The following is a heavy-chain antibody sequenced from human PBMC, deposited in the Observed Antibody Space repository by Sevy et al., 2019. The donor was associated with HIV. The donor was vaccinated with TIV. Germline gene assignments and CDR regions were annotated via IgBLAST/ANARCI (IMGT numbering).Heavy chain of an antibody. J-gene: IGHJ4*02. Sequence: GGSLRLSCAASGFTVSSNCMSWVRQAPGKGLEWVSVIYGGGSTYYTDSVKGRFTISRDNSKNTLYLQMNSLRAEDTAVYYCARENFYSSSEWSSDYWGQGTLVTVSS. CDR1: GFTVSSNC. CDR3: ARENFYSSSEWSSDY. CDR2: IYGGGST. D-gene: IGHD6-13*01. V-gene: IGHV3-53*01.